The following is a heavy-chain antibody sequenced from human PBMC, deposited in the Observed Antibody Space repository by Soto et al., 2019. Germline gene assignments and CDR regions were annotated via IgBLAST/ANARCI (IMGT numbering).Heavy chain of an antibody. J-gene: IGHJ4*02. CDR1: GASMSPYY. V-gene: IGHV4-59*01. CDR2: VYYRGTT. D-gene: IGHD5-12*01. Sequence: SETLSLTCSVSGASMSPYYWTWVRQPPGKGLEWIANVYYRGTTNYNSSLKSRVTISVATSKNQFSLTMTSVSAADTAIYYCARVGDGYNWDFDYWGQGTLVTVSS. CDR3: ARVGDGYNWDFDY.